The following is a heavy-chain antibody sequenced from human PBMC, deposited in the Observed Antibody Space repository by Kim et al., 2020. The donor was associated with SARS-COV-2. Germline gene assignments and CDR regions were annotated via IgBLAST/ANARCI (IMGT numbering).Heavy chain of an antibody. V-gene: IGHV3-30*02. J-gene: IGHJ4*02. CDR3: VKRGVTTPNDHHY. CDR1: RLIFRNYG. D-gene: IGHD1-1*01. Sequence: GGSLRLSCVASRLIFRNYGMHWVRQAPGKGLEWVAFIIYDGSNQYYADSVKGRFTISRDNSKNRLYLQMNSLRAEDTAVYYCVKRGVTTPNDHHYWGQGTLATVSS. CDR2: IIYDGSNQ.